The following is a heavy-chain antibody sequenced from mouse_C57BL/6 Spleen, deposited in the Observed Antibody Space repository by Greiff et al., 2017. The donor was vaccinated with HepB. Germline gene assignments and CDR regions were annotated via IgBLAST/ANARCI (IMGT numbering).Heavy chain of an antibody. CDR1: GFTFSSYG. CDR3: ASIYYDTKGYFDV. D-gene: IGHD2-4*01. V-gene: IGHV5-6*01. J-gene: IGHJ1*03. Sequence: EVQGVESGGDLVKPGGSLKLSCAASGFTFSSYGMSWVRQTPDKRLEWVATISSGGSYTYYPDSVKGRFTISRDNAKNTLYLQMSSLKSEDTAMYYCASIYYDTKGYFDVWGTGTTVTVSS. CDR2: ISSGGSYT.